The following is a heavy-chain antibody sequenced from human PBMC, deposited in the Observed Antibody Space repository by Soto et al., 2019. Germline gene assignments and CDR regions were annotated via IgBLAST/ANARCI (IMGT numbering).Heavy chain of an antibody. CDR3: ARTVGATEGGAAFDI. CDR1: GYTFTSYY. Sequence: QVQLVQSGAEVKKPGASVKVSCKASGYTFTSYYMHWVRQAPGQGLEWMGIINPSGGSTSYAQKFQGRVTMTRDTSTSTVDMEPSRLRSEDTAVYYCARTVGATEGGAAFDIWGQGTMVTVSS. V-gene: IGHV1-46*01. J-gene: IGHJ3*02. D-gene: IGHD1-26*01. CDR2: INPSGGST.